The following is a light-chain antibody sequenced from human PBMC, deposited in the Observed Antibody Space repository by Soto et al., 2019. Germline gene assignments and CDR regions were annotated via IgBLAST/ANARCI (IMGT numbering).Light chain of an antibody. CDR2: KVS. Sequence: DVVMTQSPLSLPVTLGQPASISCRSSQSLVYSDGNTYLHWFQQRPGQSPRRLIHKVSIRDSVVPDRFSGSESGTDFTLKISRVEPEDVGVYYCMQHTHWPWTFGQGTKVQF. CDR3: MQHTHWPWT. CDR1: QSLVYSDGNTY. V-gene: IGKV2-30*01. J-gene: IGKJ1*01.